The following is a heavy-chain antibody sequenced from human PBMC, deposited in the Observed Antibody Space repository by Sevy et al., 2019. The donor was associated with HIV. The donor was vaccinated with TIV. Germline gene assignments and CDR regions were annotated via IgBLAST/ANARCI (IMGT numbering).Heavy chain of an antibody. Sequence: GGSLRLSCAASGFTFSSYAMSWVRQAPGKGLEWVSAISGSGGSTYYADSVKGRFTISRDNSKNTLYLQMNSLRAEDTAVYYCASYGSGSRHYYYYYYMDVWGKGTTVTVSS. CDR3: ASYGSGSRHYYYYYYMDV. CDR1: GFTFSSYA. CDR2: ISGSGGST. V-gene: IGHV3-23*01. J-gene: IGHJ6*03. D-gene: IGHD3-10*01.